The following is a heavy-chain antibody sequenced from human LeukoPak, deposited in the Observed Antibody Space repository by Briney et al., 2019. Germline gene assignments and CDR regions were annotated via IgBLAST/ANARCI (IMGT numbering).Heavy chain of an antibody. J-gene: IGHJ4*02. CDR3: ARRGVYYDSSGYHYYFDY. V-gene: IGHV4-34*01. D-gene: IGHD3-22*01. CDR2: ISHSGIT. Sequence: SETLSLTCAVYGGSFSGYYWSWIRQPSGKGLEWIGEISHSGITNHNPSLKSQVTISADTSKNQFSLKLSSVTAADTAVYYCARRGVYYDSSGYHYYFDYWGQGTLVTVSS. CDR1: GGSFSGYY.